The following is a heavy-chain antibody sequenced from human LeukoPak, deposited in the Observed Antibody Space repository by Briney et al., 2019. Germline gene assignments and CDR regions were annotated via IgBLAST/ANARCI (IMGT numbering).Heavy chain of an antibody. CDR1: GFTFSDYY. Sequence: PGGSLRLSCAASGFTFSDYYMSWIRQPPGKGLEWIGSIYYTGSTYYNPSLKSRVTISLDTSTNQFSLKLTSVTAADTAVYYCARPLDTTLFNPFDIWGQGTMVTVSS. J-gene: IGHJ3*02. CDR3: ARPLDTTLFNPFDI. CDR2: IYYTGST. V-gene: IGHV4-39*01. D-gene: IGHD1-1*01.